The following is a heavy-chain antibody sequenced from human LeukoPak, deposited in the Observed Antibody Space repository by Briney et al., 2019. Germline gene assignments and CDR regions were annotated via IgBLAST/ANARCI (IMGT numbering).Heavy chain of an antibody. CDR3: AGDSLYCSGGSCYSWNFDY. V-gene: IGHV3-48*03. CDR2: ISSSGSTV. D-gene: IGHD2-15*01. J-gene: IGHJ4*02. Sequence: GGSLRLSCAASGFTFSSYEMNWVRQAPGKGLEWVSYISSSGSTVYYADSVKGRFTISRDNAKKSLYLQMNSLRAEDTAVYYCAGDSLYCSGGSCYSWNFDYWGQGTLVTVSS. CDR1: GFTFSSYE.